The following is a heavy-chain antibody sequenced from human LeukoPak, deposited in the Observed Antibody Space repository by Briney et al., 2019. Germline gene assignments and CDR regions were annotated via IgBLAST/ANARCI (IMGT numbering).Heavy chain of an antibody. CDR2: IRYDGSNK. CDR3: AKEIFTYYYDSSGPRGYFDY. CDR1: GFTFSSYG. J-gene: IGHJ4*02. V-gene: IGHV3-30*02. D-gene: IGHD3-22*01. Sequence: GGSLRLSCAASGFTFSSYGMHWVRQAPGKGLEWVAFIRYDGSNKNYANSVKGRLTISRDDSKNTLYLQMNSLRAEDTAVYYCAKEIFTYYYDSSGPRGYFDYWGQGTLVTVSS.